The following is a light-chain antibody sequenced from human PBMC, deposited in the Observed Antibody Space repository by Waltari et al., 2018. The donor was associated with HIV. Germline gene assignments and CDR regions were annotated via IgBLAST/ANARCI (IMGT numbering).Light chain of an antibody. V-gene: IGLV3-1*01. Sequence: SYELTQPPSVSVSPGQTASISCSGDKLGDRYASWYQQGPGQSPVLIIYQDKKRTSGIPERFSGSNSWNTATLTISGTQTRDEADYYCQVWDYRGYVMFGGGTKLTVL. CDR3: QVWDYRGYVM. CDR2: QDK. CDR1: KLGDRY. J-gene: IGLJ3*02.